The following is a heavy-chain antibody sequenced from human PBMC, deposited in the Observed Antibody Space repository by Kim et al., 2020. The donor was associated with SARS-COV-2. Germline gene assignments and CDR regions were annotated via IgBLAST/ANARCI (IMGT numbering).Heavy chain of an antibody. D-gene: IGHD5-18*01. CDR3: ASLKGTAMNFDY. J-gene: IGHJ4*02. V-gene: IGHV4-39*01. CDR2: IYYSGST. CDR1: GGSISSSSYY. Sequence: SETLSLTCTVSGGSISSSSYYWGWIRQPPGKGLEWIGSIYYSGSTYYNPSLKSRVTISVDTSKNQFSLKLSSVTAADTAVYYCASLKGTAMNFDYWGQGTLVTVSS.